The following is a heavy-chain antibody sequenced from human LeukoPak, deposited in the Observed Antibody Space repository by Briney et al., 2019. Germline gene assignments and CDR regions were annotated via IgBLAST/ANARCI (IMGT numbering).Heavy chain of an antibody. V-gene: IGHV3-21*01. Sequence: PGGSLRLSCAASGFTFSSYSMNWVRQAPGKGLEWVSSISSSSSYIHYADSVKGRFTISRDNAKNSLYLQMNSLRAEDTAVYYCAREYDRGLFDYWGQGTLVTVSS. CDR2: ISSSSSYI. D-gene: IGHD3-9*01. CDR1: GFTFSSYS. CDR3: AREYDRGLFDY. J-gene: IGHJ4*02.